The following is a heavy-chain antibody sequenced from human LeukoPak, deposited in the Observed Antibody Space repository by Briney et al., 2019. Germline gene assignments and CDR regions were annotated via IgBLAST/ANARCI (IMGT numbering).Heavy chain of an antibody. CDR1: GFSFRDYY. J-gene: IGHJ4*02. Sequence: GGSLRPSCGASGFSFRDYYMSWIRQAPGKGLEWISYVSGSGGNIYYADSVKGRFTVSRDNAKNLLFLQMNSLRVEDTAVYYCVRGLYCGGDCYPPYFDYWGQGTLVTVSS. CDR2: VSGSGGNI. D-gene: IGHD2-21*02. V-gene: IGHV3-11*01. CDR3: VRGLYCGGDCYPPYFDY.